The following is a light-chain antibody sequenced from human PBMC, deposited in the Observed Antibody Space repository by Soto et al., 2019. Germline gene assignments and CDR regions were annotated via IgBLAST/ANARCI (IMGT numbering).Light chain of an antibody. Sequence: DIQMTQSPSTLSASVGDRVTITCRASQSTSSWLAWYQQKPERAPKLLIYAASTLQSGVPSRFSGSGSGTEFTLTISSLQPEDFATYYCQQLNSYPITFGQGTRLEI. V-gene: IGKV1-5*01. CDR3: QQLNSYPIT. CDR2: AAS. CDR1: QSTSSW. J-gene: IGKJ5*01.